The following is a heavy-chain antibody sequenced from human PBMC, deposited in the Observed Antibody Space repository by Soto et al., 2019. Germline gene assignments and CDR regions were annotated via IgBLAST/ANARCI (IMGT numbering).Heavy chain of an antibody. Sequence: GGSLRLSCAASGFTFGSHPMNWVRQTPGKGLEWVSAVGAGGGRAYYAESVKGRFTISRDSSKNTLYLQMNSLRAEDTAIYYCALSVDSGGPNYFVSWGPGTLVTVSS. D-gene: IGHD2-15*01. CDR1: GFTFGSHP. CDR3: ALSVDSGGPNYFVS. V-gene: IGHV3-23*01. CDR2: VGAGGGRA. J-gene: IGHJ4*02.